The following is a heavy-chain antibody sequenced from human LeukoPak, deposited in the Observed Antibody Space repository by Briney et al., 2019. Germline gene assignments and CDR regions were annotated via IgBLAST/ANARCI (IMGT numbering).Heavy chain of an antibody. CDR3: ARQGSGPLTGLDI. D-gene: IGHD3-9*01. V-gene: IGHV4-39*01. CDR1: GGSISRSDYH. CDR2: LYYSGST. Sequence: PSETLSLTCSVSGGSISRSDYHWGWVRQPPGKGLEWIGSLYYSGSTYYNPSLKSRVTVSVDTSKNQFSLRLRSVTAADTAVYYCARQGSGPLTGLDIWGQGTMVTVSS. J-gene: IGHJ3*02.